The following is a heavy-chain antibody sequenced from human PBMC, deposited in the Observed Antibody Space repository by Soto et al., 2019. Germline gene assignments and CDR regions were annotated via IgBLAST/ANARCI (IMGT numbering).Heavy chain of an antibody. CDR3: APSRRSSGDAFDF. V-gene: IGHV2-5*01. J-gene: IGHJ3*01. CDR1: GFSLPTRGVG. D-gene: IGHD6-6*01. CDR2: IYWNDDE. Sequence: QITLKESGPALVKPTQTLTLTCTLSGFSLPTRGVGVGWIRPPPGKALEGLALIYWNDDERYSPSLRSRLTITKDTSKNRVVLTMTNMEAVDTATYYCAPSRRSSGDAFDFWGQGTMGTVSS.